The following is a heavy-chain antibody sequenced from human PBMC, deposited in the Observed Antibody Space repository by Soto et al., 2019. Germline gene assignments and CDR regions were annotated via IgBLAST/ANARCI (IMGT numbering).Heavy chain of an antibody. J-gene: IGHJ6*02. CDR1: GFTFSSYA. Sequence: QVQLVESGGGVVQPGRSLRLSCAASGFTFSSYAMHWVRQAPGKGLEWVAVISYDGSNKYYADSVKGRFTISRDNSKNTLYLQMNSLRAEDTPVYYCARGRLGPDSAHYYYGMDVWGQGTTVTVSS. D-gene: IGHD1-26*01. CDR3: ARGRLGPDSAHYYYGMDV. CDR2: ISYDGSNK. V-gene: IGHV3-30-3*01.